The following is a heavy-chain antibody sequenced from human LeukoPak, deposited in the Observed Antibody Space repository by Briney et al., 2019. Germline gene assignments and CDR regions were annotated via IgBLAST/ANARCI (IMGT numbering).Heavy chain of an antibody. V-gene: IGHV3-30*18. D-gene: IGHD3-9*01. J-gene: IGHJ6*02. CDR1: GFTFSNYY. CDR3: AKGLGRLLTGYYPGGGYYGMDV. Sequence: PGGSLRLSCAASGFTFSNYYMHWVRQAPGKGLEWVALISYDGGIEYHGDSVRGRLTISRDNSENTLYLQMNSLRADDTAVYYCAKGLGRLLTGYYPGGGYYGMDVWGQGTTVTVSS. CDR2: ISYDGGIE.